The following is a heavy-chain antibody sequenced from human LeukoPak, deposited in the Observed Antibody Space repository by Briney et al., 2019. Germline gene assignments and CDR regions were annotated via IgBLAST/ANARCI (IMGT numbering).Heavy chain of an antibody. D-gene: IGHD3-10*02. CDR1: GGSISSGGYY. J-gene: IGHJ5*02. CDR3: ASHSSYVSPFRS. V-gene: IGHV4-31*03. Sequence: SQTLSLTCTVSGGSISSGGYYWSWLRQHPGTGLEWIGYIYYSGSTYYNPSLKSRVTISVDTSKNQFSLKLSSVTAADTAVYYCASHSSYVSPFRSWGRGPLVTVSP. CDR2: IYYSGST.